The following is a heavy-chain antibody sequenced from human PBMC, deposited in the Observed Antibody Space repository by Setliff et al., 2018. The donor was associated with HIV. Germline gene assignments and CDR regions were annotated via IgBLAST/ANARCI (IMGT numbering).Heavy chain of an antibody. V-gene: IGHV4-61*02. J-gene: IGHJ4*02. CDR1: GGSISSTSHY. Sequence: SETLSLTCTVSGGSISSTSHYWTWIRQPVEKGLEWLGRIFTSGSASYNPSLESRVTFSVDTSKNQFALKLTSVTAADTAVYYCARAFYGISAGYYYFDVWGQGALVTVSS. CDR2: IFTSGSA. D-gene: IGHD3-9*01. CDR3: ARAFYGISAGYYYFDV.